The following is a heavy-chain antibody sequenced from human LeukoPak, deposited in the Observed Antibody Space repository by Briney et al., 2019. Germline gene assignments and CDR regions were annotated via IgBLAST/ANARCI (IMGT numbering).Heavy chain of an antibody. CDR2: IYSGGST. V-gene: IGHV3-53*01. Sequence: GGSLRLSCAASGFTVSSNYMSWVRQAPGKGLEWVSVIYSGGSTYYADSVKGRFTISRDNSKNTLYLQMNSLRAEDTAVYYCARDNVVEVASYGMDVWGQGTTVTVSS. D-gene: IGHD2-15*01. J-gene: IGHJ6*02. CDR1: GFTVSSNY. CDR3: ARDNVVEVASYGMDV.